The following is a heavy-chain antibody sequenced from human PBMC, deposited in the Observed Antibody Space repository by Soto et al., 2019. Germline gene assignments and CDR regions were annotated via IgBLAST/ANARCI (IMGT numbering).Heavy chain of an antibody. CDR2: INHSGST. CDR1: GGSFSGYY. J-gene: IGHJ6*02. D-gene: IGHD1-1*01. V-gene: IGHV4-34*01. Sequence: SETLSLTCAVYGGSFSGYYWSWIRQPPGKGLEWIGEINHSGSTNYNPSLKSRVTISVDTSKNQFSLKLSSVTAADTAVYYCAREGTGFTVTPSYYYYGMDVWGQGTTVTVYS. CDR3: AREGTGFTVTPSYYYYGMDV.